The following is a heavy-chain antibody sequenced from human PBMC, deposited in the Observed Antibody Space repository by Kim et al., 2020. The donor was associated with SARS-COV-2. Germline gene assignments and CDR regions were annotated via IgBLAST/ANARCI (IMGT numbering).Heavy chain of an antibody. CDR3: AREGSTRTYFFDY. D-gene: IGHD1-7*01. CDR2: TFFSSTWYY. V-gene: IGHV6-1*01. J-gene: IGHJ4*01. Sequence: SQTLSLPCVISGDSVSSDTSAWNWIRQSPSRGLEWLGRTFFSSTWYYDYADSVKSRITVKPDTVKNQFVLQLTSVTPEDTAVYFCAREGSTRTYFFDYWG. CDR1: GDSVSSDTSA.